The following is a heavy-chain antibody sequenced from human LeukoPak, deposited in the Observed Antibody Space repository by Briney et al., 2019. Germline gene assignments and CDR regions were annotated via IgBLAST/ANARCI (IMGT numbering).Heavy chain of an antibody. CDR3: ATSQGSRGSYQH. J-gene: IGHJ1*01. V-gene: IGHV5-51*01. CDR1: GYRFTSYW. Sequence: KAGGSLRLSCKVSGYRFTSYWIAWVRQMPGKGLEWMGIIYPSDSDTRYSPSFRGQVTISVDKSISTAYLQWSSLKASDIATYYCATSQGSRGSYQHWGQGTLVTVSS. CDR2: IYPSDSDT. D-gene: IGHD1-26*01.